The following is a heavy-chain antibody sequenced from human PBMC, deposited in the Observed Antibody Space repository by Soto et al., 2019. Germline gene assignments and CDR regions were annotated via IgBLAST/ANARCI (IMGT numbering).Heavy chain of an antibody. CDR2: ISSNSAYI. J-gene: IGHJ5*02. D-gene: IGHD6-13*01. CDR1: GFTFRSFT. V-gene: IGHV3-21*01. CDR3: TRDASRDSSARGWFDP. Sequence: PGESVRLSCAASGFTFRSFTMNWVRQAPGKGLEWVSTISSNSAYIYYTDALRGRFTISRDNAKNSLHLQMNSLRAEDTAVYYCTRDASRDSSARGWFDPWGPGTLVTVSS.